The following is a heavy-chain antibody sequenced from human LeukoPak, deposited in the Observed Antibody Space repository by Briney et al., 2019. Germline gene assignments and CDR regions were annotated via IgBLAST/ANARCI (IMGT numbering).Heavy chain of an antibody. V-gene: IGHV4-38-2*02. J-gene: IGHJ3*02. CDR2: MYHSGST. Sequence: SETLSLTCAVSGYSISSRYYWGWIRQPLRKGLEWIGSMYHSGSTYYNPSLKSRVTISVDTSKNQFSLKLSSVTAADTAIYYCARDGASNAFDIWGQGTMVTVSS. D-gene: IGHD3-16*01. CDR1: GYSISSRYY. CDR3: ARDGASNAFDI.